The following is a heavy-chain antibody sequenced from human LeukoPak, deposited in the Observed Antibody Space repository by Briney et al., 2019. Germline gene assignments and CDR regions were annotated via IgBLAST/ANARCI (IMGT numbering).Heavy chain of an antibody. CDR3: ARSSLGYDILTGPLDY. J-gene: IGHJ4*02. CDR1: GRSISSYY. CDR2: IYTSGST. V-gene: IGHV4-4*07. Sequence: SETLSLTCTVSGRSISSYYWSWIRQPAGKGLEWIGRIYTSGSTNYNPSLKSRVTMSVDTSKNQFSLKLSSVTAADTAVYYCARSSLGYDILTGPLDYWGQGTLVTVSS. D-gene: IGHD3-9*01.